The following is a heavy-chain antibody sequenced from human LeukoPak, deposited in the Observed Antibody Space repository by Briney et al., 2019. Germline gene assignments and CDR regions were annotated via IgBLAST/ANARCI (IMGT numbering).Heavy chain of an antibody. J-gene: IGHJ6*03. V-gene: IGHV1-69*05. CDR1: GGTFSSYA. Sequence: SVKVSCKASGGTFSSYAISWVRQAPGQGLEWMGGIIPIFGTANYAQKFQGRVTITTDESTSTAYMELSSLRSEDTAVYYCARGTTGGRYDPLLPKERADYYYMDVWGKGTTVTVSS. D-gene: IGHD5-12*01. CDR3: ARGTTGGRYDPLLPKERADYYYMDV. CDR2: IIPIFGTA.